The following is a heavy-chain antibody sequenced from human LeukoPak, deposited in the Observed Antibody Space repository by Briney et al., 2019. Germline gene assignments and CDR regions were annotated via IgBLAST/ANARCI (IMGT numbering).Heavy chain of an antibody. V-gene: IGHV4-59*02. CDR2: FYYSGST. J-gene: IGHJ4*02. CDR1: GDSVSRYY. CDR3: ARDRTPSDY. Sequence: SETLSLTCTVSGDSVSRYYCSWIRQPPGKGLEWIGYFYYSGSTNYNPSLKSRVTISVDTSKNQCSLKLNSVTAADTAVYYCARDRTPSDYWGQGTLVTVSS.